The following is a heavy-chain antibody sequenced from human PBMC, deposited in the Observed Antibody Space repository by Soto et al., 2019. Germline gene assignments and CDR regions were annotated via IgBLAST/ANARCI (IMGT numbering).Heavy chain of an antibody. CDR3: ARWITMVRGVIPRYAFDI. Sequence: QLQLQESGSGLVKPSQTLSLTCAVSGGSISSGGYSWSWIRQPPGKGLEWIGYIYHSGSTYYNPSLKSLVTISVDRSKNQFSLKLSSVTAADTAVYYCARWITMVRGVIPRYAFDIWGQGTMVTVSS. D-gene: IGHD3-10*01. CDR2: IYHSGST. V-gene: IGHV4-30-2*01. CDR1: GGSISSGGYS. J-gene: IGHJ3*02.